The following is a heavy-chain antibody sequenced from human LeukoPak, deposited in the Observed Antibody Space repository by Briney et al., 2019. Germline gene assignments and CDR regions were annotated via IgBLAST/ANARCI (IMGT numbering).Heavy chain of an antibody. V-gene: IGHV3-21*01. CDR1: GFTFSSYS. CDR3: ARGGYCSSTSCYAEALYYYYGMDV. CDR2: ISSSSSYI. D-gene: IGHD2-2*01. Sequence: GGSLRLSCAASGFTFSSYSMNWVRQAPGKGLEWVSSISSSSSYIYYADSVKGRFTISRDNAKNSLYLQMNSLRAEDTAVYYCARGGYCSSTSCYAEALYYYYGMDVWGQGTTVTVSS. J-gene: IGHJ6*02.